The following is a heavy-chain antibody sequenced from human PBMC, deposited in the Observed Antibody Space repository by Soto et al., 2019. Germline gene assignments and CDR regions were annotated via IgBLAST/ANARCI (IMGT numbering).Heavy chain of an antibody. D-gene: IGHD3-10*01. CDR1: GFSVSDNF. V-gene: IGHV3-66*01. J-gene: IGHJ4*02. Sequence: EVQLMESGGGLVQPGGSLRLSCAASGFSVSDNFMNWVRQAPEKGLEWVSVIFPDGSTYYTDSVKGRFTISRDISKNTVYLQMNGLRADDTAVYFCASRALSHAFVDCWGQGTLVTVSS. CDR3: ASRALSHAFVDC. CDR2: IFPDGST.